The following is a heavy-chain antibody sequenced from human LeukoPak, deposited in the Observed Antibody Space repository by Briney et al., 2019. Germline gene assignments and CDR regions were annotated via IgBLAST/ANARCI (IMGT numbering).Heavy chain of an antibody. J-gene: IGHJ4*02. D-gene: IGHD5-12*01. CDR2: INHSGST. Sequence: SETLSLTCSVSGYSISSHYYWGWIRQPPGKGLEWIGEINHSGSTNYNPSLKSRVTISVDTSKNQFSLKLSSVTAADTAVYYCARVGYSGYQTDYWGQGTLVTVSS. CDR1: GYSISSHYY. CDR3: ARVGYSGYQTDY. V-gene: IGHV4-38-2*02.